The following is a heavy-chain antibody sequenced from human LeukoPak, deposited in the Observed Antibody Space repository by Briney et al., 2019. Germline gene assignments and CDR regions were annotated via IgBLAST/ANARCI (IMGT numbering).Heavy chain of an antibody. Sequence: GGSLRLSCAASGFTFSSYGMHWVRQAPGKGLEWVAVISYEGSNKYYADSVKGRFTISRDNSKNTLYLQMNSLRAEDTAVYYCAKKSNGLWWQPSTNEYFQHWGQGTLVTVSS. CDR1: GFTFSSYG. CDR3: AKKSNGLWWQPSTNEYFQH. V-gene: IGHV3-30*18. J-gene: IGHJ1*01. D-gene: IGHD4/OR15-4a*01. CDR2: ISYEGSNK.